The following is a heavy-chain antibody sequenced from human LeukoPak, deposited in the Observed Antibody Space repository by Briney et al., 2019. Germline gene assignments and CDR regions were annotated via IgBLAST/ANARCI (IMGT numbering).Heavy chain of an antibody. CDR1: GFTFSRHG. V-gene: IGHV3-30*03. CDR2: ISNDGSRK. D-gene: IGHD3-3*01. J-gene: IGHJ4*02. Sequence: GGSLRLPCAPSGFTFSRHGMHWVRQAPGKGLEWVAIISNDGSRKYYAHSVEGRFTISRDNSKNTLYLQMDSLRAEDTAVYYCARDRAWNYFDYWGQGTLVTVSS. CDR3: ARDRAWNYFDY.